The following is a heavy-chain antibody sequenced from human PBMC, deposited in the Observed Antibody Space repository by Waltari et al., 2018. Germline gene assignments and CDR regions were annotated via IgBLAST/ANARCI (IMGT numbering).Heavy chain of an antibody. CDR3: ARGGTFGDY. D-gene: IGHD3-16*01. J-gene: IGHJ4*02. CDR2: IDYSGST. V-gene: IGHV4-59*01. Sequence: QVQLQESGPGLVKPSETLSLTCPVSGGSISSYYWSWIRQPPGKGLEWIGYIDYSGSTNYHPALKSRVTISVDTSKNQFSLKLSSVTAADTAVYYCARGGTFGDYWGQGTLVTVSS. CDR1: GGSISSYY.